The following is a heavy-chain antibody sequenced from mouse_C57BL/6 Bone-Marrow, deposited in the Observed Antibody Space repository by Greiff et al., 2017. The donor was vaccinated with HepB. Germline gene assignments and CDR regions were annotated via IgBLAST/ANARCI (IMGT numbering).Heavy chain of an antibody. CDR2: IDPETGGT. CDR3: TRSKVPYYYGSRGFDY. CDR1: GYTFTDYE. V-gene: IGHV1-15*01. Sequence: QVQLQQSGAELVRPGASVTLSCKASGYTFTDYEMHWVKQTPVHGLEWIGAIDPETGGTAYNQKFKGKAILTADKSSSTAYMELRSLTSADSAVYYCTRSKVPYYYGSRGFDYWGQGTTLTVSA. J-gene: IGHJ2*01. D-gene: IGHD1-1*01.